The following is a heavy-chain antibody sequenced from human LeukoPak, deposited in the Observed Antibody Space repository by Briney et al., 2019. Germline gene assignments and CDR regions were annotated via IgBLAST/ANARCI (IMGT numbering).Heavy chain of an antibody. J-gene: IGHJ4*02. Sequence: GGSLRLSCAVSGFTLSSYGMHWVRQAPGKGLEWVAFIRYGGSNKYYADSVEGRFTVSRDNSKNTLSLQMNSLRAEDTAVYYCAKDGPPYFDYWGQGTLVTVSS. CDR3: AKDGPPYFDY. CDR1: GFTLSSYG. V-gene: IGHV3-30*02. CDR2: IRYGGSNK.